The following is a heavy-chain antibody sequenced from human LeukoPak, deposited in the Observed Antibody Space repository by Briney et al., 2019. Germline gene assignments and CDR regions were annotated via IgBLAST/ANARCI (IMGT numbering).Heavy chain of an antibody. CDR3: AREGQYGSGTLDY. J-gene: IGHJ4*02. CDR1: GYTFTGYY. D-gene: IGHD3-10*01. CDR2: IIPIFGTA. Sequence: GASVKVSCKASGYTFTGYYMHWVRQAPGQGLEWMGGIIPIFGTANYAQKFQGRVTITTDESTSTAYMELSSLRSEDTAVYYCAREGQYGSGTLDYWGQGTLVTVSS. V-gene: IGHV1-69*05.